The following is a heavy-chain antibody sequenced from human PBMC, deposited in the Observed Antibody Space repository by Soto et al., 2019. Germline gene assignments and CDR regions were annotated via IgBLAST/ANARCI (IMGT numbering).Heavy chain of an antibody. CDR2: IWYDGSNK. D-gene: IGHD4-4*01. CDR3: ARDDYSNYGVYYGMDV. J-gene: IGHJ6*02. CDR1: GFTFSSYG. Sequence: QVQLVESGGGVVQPGRSLRLSCAASGFTFSSYGMHWVRQAPGKGLEWVAVIWYDGSNKYYADSVKGRFTISRDNSKNTLCLQMNSLRAEDTAVYYCARDDYSNYGVYYGMDVWGQGTTVTVSS. V-gene: IGHV3-33*01.